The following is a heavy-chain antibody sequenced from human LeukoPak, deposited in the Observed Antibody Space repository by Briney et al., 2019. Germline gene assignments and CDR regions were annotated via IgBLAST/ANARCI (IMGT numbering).Heavy chain of an antibody. J-gene: IGHJ4*02. CDR2: IKSKTDDGTT. Sequence: GGSLRLSCAASAFTFSNAWMNWVRQAPGKGLGWVGHIKSKTDDGTTDYAAPVKGRFTISRDDSKNTLYLQMNSLKTEDTAVYYCTARNFDYWGQGTLVTVSS. CDR3: TARNFDY. CDR1: AFTFSNAW. V-gene: IGHV3-15*01.